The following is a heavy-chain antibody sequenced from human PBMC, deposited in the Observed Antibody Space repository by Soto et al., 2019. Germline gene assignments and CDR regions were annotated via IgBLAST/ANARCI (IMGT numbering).Heavy chain of an antibody. CDR3: VKVRGVKTAFDY. J-gene: IGHJ4*02. Sequence: QVQLVQSGAEVKKPGASVKLSCKASGYTFTSYQIHWVRQAPGQGPEWVAMINPSGGSTSHAQTFRGRVTMTSDTSTNTVYMELSSLRSEDTAVYYCVKVRGVKTAFDYWGQGTLVTVSS. V-gene: IGHV1-46*01. CDR2: INPSGGST. D-gene: IGHD3-10*01. CDR1: GYTFTSYQ.